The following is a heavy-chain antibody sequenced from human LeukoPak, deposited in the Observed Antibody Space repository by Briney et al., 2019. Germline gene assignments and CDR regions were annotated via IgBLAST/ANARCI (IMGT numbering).Heavy chain of an antibody. D-gene: IGHD5-24*01. CDR3: ARGAMADFDY. CDR1: GYSFTSYW. Sequence: GESLKISCKGSGYSFTSYWIGWVRQAPGQGLEWVGWISAYNGNTNYAQKLQGRVTMTTDTSTSTAYMELRSLRSDDTALYYCARGAMADFDYWGQGTLVTVSS. CDR2: ISAYNGNT. J-gene: IGHJ4*02. V-gene: IGHV1-18*04.